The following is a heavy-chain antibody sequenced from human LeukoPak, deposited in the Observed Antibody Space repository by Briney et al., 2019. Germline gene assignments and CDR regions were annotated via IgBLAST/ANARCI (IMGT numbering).Heavy chain of an antibody. CDR1: GLSFSTSA. J-gene: IGHJ1*01. D-gene: IGHD3-10*01. CDR2: FSRDGGLN. Sequence: GGSLRLSCAASGLSFSTSAMHWVRHAPGKALEYVAAFSRDGGLNYHADSVKGRFNISRDNSKNPLYFQMGSLRTEDMARYYCARSSDTRLGELVLWGQGTLVTVSS. V-gene: IGHV3-64*02. CDR3: ARSSDTRLGELVL.